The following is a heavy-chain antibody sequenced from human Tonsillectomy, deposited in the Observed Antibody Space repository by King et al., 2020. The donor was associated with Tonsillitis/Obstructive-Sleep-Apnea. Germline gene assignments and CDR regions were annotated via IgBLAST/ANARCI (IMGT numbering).Heavy chain of an antibody. Sequence: VQLQQWGAGLLKPSETLSLTCAVYGGSFSGYCWSWIRQPPGKGLEWIGEINHSGSTNYNPSLKSRVTISVDTSKNQFSLKLSSVTAADTAVYYCARGEIVVVVAATLDYYYMDAWGKGTTVTVSS. CDR1: GGSFSGYC. CDR2: INHSGST. V-gene: IGHV4-34*01. D-gene: IGHD2-15*01. J-gene: IGHJ6*03. CDR3: ARGEIVVVVAATLDYYYMDA.